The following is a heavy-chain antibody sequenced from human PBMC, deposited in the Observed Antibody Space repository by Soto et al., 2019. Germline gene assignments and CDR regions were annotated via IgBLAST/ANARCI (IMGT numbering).Heavy chain of an antibody. D-gene: IGHD6-13*01. Sequence: QVQLVESGGGVVQPGRSLRLSCTASGFRFSSFAMHWVRQTPGKGLVWVAVISSDGSRDYYADSVKGRFTISRDNSNNTLYLQMGSPGGDDTAVYFCGRAPIGAAGTGAYFDYWGQGTLVTVSS. J-gene: IGHJ4*02. CDR2: ISSDGSRD. V-gene: IGHV3-30-3*01. CDR1: GFRFSSFA. CDR3: GRAPIGAAGTGAYFDY.